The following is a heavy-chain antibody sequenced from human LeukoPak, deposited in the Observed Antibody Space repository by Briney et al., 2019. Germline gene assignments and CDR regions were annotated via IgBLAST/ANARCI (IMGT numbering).Heavy chain of an antibody. Sequence: PGGSLRLSCAASGFTFSTYSMSWVRRAPGKGLEWVSCITSSNYMYYADSVKGRFTISRDNAKNTLYLQMNSLRAEDTAVYYCARSRIAVPAPVYWGQGTLVTVSS. V-gene: IGHV3-69-1*01. J-gene: IGHJ4*02. CDR2: ITSSNYM. CDR1: GFTFSTYS. CDR3: ARSRIAVPAPVY. D-gene: IGHD6-19*01.